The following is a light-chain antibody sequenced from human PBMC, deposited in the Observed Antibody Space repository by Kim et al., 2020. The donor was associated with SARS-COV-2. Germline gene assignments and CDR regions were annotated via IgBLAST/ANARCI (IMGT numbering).Light chain of an antibody. V-gene: IGLV3-1*01. J-gene: IGLJ2*01. CDR1: KLGEKY. CDR2: QNT. Sequence: SYELIQPPSVSVSPGQTASITCSGDKLGEKYACWYQQKTGQSPVVVLYQNTKRPSGIPERFSGSNSGNTATLTISGIQAIDEADYYCQAWDSSAAVFGGGTKLTVL. CDR3: QAWDSSAAV.